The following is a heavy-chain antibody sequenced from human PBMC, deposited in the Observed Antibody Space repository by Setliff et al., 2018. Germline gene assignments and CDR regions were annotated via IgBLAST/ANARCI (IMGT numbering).Heavy chain of an antibody. CDR3: AKPQVELRWGFES. CDR2: ISDTAIGI. J-gene: IGHJ4*02. D-gene: IGHD3-16*01. V-gene: IGHV3-23*01. CDR1: GFTFNTYA. Sequence: GGSLRLSCATSGFTFNTYAMSWVRQPPGKGLEWVSTISDTAIGIFYTDSVKGRFTISRDSSKNTLYLQMNSLRAEDTAVYYCAKPQVELRWGFESWGQGTLVTVS.